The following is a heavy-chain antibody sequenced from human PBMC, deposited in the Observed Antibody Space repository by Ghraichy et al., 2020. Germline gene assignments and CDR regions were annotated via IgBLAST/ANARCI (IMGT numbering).Heavy chain of an antibody. CDR1: GFTFSNAW. Sequence: SCAASGFTFSNAWMSWVRQAPGKGLEWVGRIKSKTDGGTTDYAAPVKGRFTISRDDSKNTLYLQMNSLKTEDTAVYYCTTTLGADYGDHHDAFDIWGQGTMVTVSS. J-gene: IGHJ3*02. CDR2: IKSKTDGGTT. CDR3: TTTLGADYGDHHDAFDI. V-gene: IGHV3-15*01. D-gene: IGHD4-17*01.